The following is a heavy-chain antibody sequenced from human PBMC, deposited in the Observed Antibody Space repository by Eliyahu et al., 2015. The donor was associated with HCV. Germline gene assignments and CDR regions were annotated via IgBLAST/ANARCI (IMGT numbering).Heavy chain of an antibody. V-gene: IGHV3-74*01. Sequence: EVQLVESGGGLVQPGGSLRLSCAASGFTFSSYWMHWIRQGPGEGLGVGPPISPDGTTTGYADSVKGRFTISRDNAKNTVFLQLNSLRAEDSAVYYCTKDFDVESGYWGLGTQVTVSS. CDR1: GFTFSSYW. D-gene: IGHD3-9*01. J-gene: IGHJ4*02. CDR2: SPDGTTT. CDR3: TKDFDVESGY.